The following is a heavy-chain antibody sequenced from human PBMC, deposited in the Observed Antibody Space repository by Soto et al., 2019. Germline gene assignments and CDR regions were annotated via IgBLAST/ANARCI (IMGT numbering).Heavy chain of an antibody. J-gene: IGHJ5*02. Sequence: SEPLSLTCTVSGGSISSGGYYWSWIRQHPGKGLEWIGYIYYSGSTYYNPSLKSRVTISVDTSKNQFSLKLSSVTAADTAVYYCARGQPTGGFDPWGQGTLVTVSS. CDR1: GGSISSGGYY. CDR3: ARGQPTGGFDP. CDR2: IYYSGST. V-gene: IGHV4-31*03. D-gene: IGHD3-10*01.